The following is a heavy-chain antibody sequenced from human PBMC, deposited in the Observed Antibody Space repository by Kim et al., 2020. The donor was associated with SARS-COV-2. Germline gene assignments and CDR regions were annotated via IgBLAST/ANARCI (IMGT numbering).Heavy chain of an antibody. CDR3: ARAGGYDSRGVYYFDY. CDR1: GFTFSSYS. J-gene: IGHJ4*02. Sequence: GGSLRLSCAASGFTFSSYSMNWVRQAPGKGLEWVSYISSSSSTIYYADSVKGRFTISRDNAKNSLYLQMNSLRDEDTAVYYCARAGGYDSRGVYYFDYWGQGTLVTVSS. CDR2: ISSSSSTI. V-gene: IGHV3-48*02. D-gene: IGHD5-12*01.